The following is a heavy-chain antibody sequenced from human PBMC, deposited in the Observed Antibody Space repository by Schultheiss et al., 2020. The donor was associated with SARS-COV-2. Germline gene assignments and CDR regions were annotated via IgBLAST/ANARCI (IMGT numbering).Heavy chain of an antibody. CDR2: IRSKAYGGTT. D-gene: IGHD2-2*01. CDR1: GFTFGDYD. CDR3: AKKSAVVVGYYYYMDV. J-gene: IGHJ6*03. Sequence: GGSLRLSCAASGFTFGDYDMSWFRQAPGKGLEWVGFIRSKAYGGTTEYAASVKGRFTISRDDSKNTAYLQMNSLRAEDTAVYYCAKKSAVVVGYYYYMDVWGKGTTVTVSS. V-gene: IGHV3-49*03.